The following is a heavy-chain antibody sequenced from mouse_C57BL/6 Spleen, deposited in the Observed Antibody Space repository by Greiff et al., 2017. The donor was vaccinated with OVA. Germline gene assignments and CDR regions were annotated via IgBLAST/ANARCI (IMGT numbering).Heavy chain of an antibody. V-gene: IGHV1-64*01. CDR1: GYTFTSYW. Sequence: VKLQQPGAELVKPGASVKLSCKASGYTFTSYWMHWVKQRPGQGLEWIGMIHPNSGSTNYNEKFKSKATLTVDKSSSTAYMQLSSLTSEDSAVYYCAREFITTVVATDYWGQGTTLTVSS. CDR3: AREFITTVVATDY. CDR2: IHPNSGST. D-gene: IGHD1-1*01. J-gene: IGHJ2*01.